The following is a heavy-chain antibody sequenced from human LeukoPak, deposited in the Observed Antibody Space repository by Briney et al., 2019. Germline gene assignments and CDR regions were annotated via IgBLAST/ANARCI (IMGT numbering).Heavy chain of an antibody. CDR3: ARDPTYYLRYGYFDS. Sequence: GGSLSLSCAASGFTFSSYAMSWVRQAPGKGLEWVSSINNVRSHIYYADSVRGRFTISRDNANNVLYLQMNSLRAEDTAVYYCARDPTYYLRYGYFDSWGQGTLVTVSS. D-gene: IGHD1-26*01. V-gene: IGHV3-21*06. J-gene: IGHJ4*02. CDR1: GFTFSSYA. CDR2: INNVRSHI.